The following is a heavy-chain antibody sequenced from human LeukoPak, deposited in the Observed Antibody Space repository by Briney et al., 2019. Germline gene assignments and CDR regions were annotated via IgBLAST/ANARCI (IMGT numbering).Heavy chain of an antibody. J-gene: IGHJ6*03. CDR2: ISSSGSTI. CDR3: ARDRHYYYMDV. V-gene: IGHV3-11*01. CDR1: GSTFSDYY. Sequence: GGSLRLSCAASGSTFSDYYMSWIRQAPGKGLEWVSYISSSGSTIYYADSVKGRFTISRDNAKNSLYLQMNSLRAEDTAVYYCARDRHYYYMDVWGKGTTVTVSS.